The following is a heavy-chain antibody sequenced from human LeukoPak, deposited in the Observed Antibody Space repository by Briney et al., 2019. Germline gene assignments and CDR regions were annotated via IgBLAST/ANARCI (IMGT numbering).Heavy chain of an antibody. CDR3: ASLTTVVTPNWFDP. D-gene: IGHD4-23*01. Sequence: SETLSLTCTVSGGSISSYYWSWIRQPPGKGLEWIGYIYYSGSTNYNPSLKSRVTISVDTSKNQFSLKLRSVTAADTAVYYCASLTTVVTPNWFDPWGQGTLVTVSS. V-gene: IGHV4-59*12. CDR1: GGSISSYY. CDR2: IYYSGST. J-gene: IGHJ5*02.